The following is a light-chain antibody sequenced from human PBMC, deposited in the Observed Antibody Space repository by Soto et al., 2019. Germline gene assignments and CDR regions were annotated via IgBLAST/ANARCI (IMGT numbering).Light chain of an antibody. CDR2: DAS. V-gene: IGKV1-33*01. J-gene: IGKJ3*01. CDR1: QDISNY. Sequence: DIQMTQSPSSLSASVGDRVTITCQASQDISNYLNWYQQKPGKAPKLLIYDASNLETGVPSRFSGSGSWTDFTFTISSLQPEDIATYYCQQYDNLPPFTFGPGTKVHIK. CDR3: QQYDNLPPFT.